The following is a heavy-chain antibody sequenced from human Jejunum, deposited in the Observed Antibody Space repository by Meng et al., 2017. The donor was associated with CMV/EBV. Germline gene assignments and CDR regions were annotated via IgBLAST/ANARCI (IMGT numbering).Heavy chain of an antibody. CDR3: AAYSSGAH. CDR2: MNPKSGST. CDR1: GHPLDSFA. J-gene: IGHJ4*02. V-gene: IGHV1-8*01. Sequence: KVSCTASGHPLDSFALNWVRQAPGQGLEWMGWMNPKSGSTGYAQKFQGRVTLTRDTSTNTVYLEMRSLKSDDTAVYYCAAYSSGAHWGQGTLVTVSS. D-gene: IGHD6-19*01.